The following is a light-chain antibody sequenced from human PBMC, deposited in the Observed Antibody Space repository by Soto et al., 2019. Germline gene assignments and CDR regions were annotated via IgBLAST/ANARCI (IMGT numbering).Light chain of an antibody. CDR3: QQSYSTLP. CDR1: QSISSY. Sequence: DIQMTQSPSSLSASVGDRVTITCRASQSISSYLNWYQQKPGKAPKLLIYAASSLQSGVPSRFSGSGSGTDFTLTISSLQPEDFGTYYCQQSYSTLPFGGGTKVEIK. V-gene: IGKV1-39*01. CDR2: AAS. J-gene: IGKJ4*01.